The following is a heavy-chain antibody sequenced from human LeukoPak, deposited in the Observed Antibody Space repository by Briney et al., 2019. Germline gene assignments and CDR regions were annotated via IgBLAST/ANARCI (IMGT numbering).Heavy chain of an antibody. CDR3: AKPFYGDYVGS. CDR2: INGNGRSP. J-gene: IGHJ4*02. Sequence: GGSLRLSCAASGFTFSRDWMHWVRQAPGKGLVWVSRINGNGRSPSYADSVKGRFTISRDNANNTLYLQVSSLRAEDTAVYYCAKPFYGDYVGSWGQGTLVTVSS. D-gene: IGHD4-17*01. CDR1: GFTFSRDW. V-gene: IGHV3-74*01.